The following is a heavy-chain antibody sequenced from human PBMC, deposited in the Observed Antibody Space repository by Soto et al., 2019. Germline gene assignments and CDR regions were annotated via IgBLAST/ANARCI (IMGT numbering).Heavy chain of an antibody. CDR2: IYYSGST. D-gene: IGHD6-6*01. J-gene: IGHJ6*02. CDR1: GGSISSGGYY. CDR3: ARDGGIAARPDDTKYYYYGMDV. V-gene: IGHV4-31*03. Sequence: SETLSLTCTVSGGSISSGGYYWSWIRQHPGKGLEWIGYIYYSGSTYYNPSLKSRVTISVDTSKNQFSLKLSSVTAADTAVYYCARDGGIAARPDDTKYYYYGMDVWGQGTTVTVSS.